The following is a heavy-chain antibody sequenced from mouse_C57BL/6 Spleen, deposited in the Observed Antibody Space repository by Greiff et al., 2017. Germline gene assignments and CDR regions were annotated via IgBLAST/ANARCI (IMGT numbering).Heavy chain of an antibody. Sequence: EVQLVESGGGLVKPGGSLKLSCAASGFTFSSYAMSWVRQTPEKRLEWVATISDGGSYTYYPDNVKGRFTISRDNAKNNLYLQMSHLKSEDTAMYYCARDQSQGAMDYWGQGTSVTVSS. J-gene: IGHJ4*01. V-gene: IGHV5-4*01. CDR1: GFTFSSYA. CDR3: ARDQSQGAMDY. CDR2: ISDGGSYT.